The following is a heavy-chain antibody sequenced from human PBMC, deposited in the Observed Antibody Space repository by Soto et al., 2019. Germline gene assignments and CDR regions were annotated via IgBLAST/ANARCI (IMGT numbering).Heavy chain of an antibody. CDR1: GFTFSSYA. J-gene: IGHJ6*02. D-gene: IGHD2-15*01. CDR3: AKEAPGEGCSGGSCYETLEERYYYYYYGMDV. V-gene: IGHV3-23*01. CDR2: ISGSGGST. Sequence: HPGGSLRLSCAASGFTFSSYAMSWVRQAPGRGLEWVSAISGSGGSTYYADSVKGRFTISRDNSKNTLYLQMNSLRAEDTAVYYCAKEAPGEGCSGGSCYETLEERYYYYYYGMDVWGQGTTVTVSS.